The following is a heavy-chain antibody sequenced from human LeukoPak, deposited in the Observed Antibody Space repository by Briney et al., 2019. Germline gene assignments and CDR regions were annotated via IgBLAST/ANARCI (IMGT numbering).Heavy chain of an antibody. CDR3: ARHRSRLGSAGIVHY. D-gene: IGHD6-13*01. CDR1: GGSIRRSSYY. J-gene: IGHJ4*02. Sequence: SETLSHTCTVSGGSIRRSSYYWGWIRQPPGKGLEWIGSIYYSGSTFYNPSLKSRVTISVDTSKNEFSLKLNSVTAAETAVYYCARHRSRLGSAGIVHYWGQGTLVIVSS. V-gene: IGHV4-39*01. CDR2: IYYSGST.